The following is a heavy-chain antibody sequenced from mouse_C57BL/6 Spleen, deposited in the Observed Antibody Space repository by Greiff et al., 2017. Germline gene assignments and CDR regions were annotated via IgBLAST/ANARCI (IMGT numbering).Heavy chain of an antibody. J-gene: IGHJ4*01. Sequence: VQLKQSGPELVKPGASVKIPCKASGYTFTDYNMDWVKQSHGKSLEWIGDINPNNGGTIYNQKFKGKATLTVDKSSSTAYMELRSLTSEDTAVYYCARRGHYYGSSYAMDYWGQGTSVTVSS. D-gene: IGHD1-1*01. CDR2: INPNNGGT. CDR1: GYTFTDYN. CDR3: ARRGHYYGSSYAMDY. V-gene: IGHV1-18*01.